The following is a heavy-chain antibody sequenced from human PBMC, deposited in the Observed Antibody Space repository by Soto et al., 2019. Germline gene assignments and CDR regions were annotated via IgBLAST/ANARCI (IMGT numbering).Heavy chain of an antibody. D-gene: IGHD3-9*01. CDR1: GGTFSSYA. J-gene: IGHJ6*02. CDR2: IIPIFGTA. CDR3: ARSYDILPGYYRDYYYGMDV. V-gene: IGHV1-69*12. Sequence: QVQLVQSGAEVKKPGSSVKVSCKASGGTFSSYAISWVRQAPGQGLEWMGGIIPIFGTANYAQKFQGRVTITADESTSTAYMELSGLRSEDTAVYYCARSYDILPGYYRDYYYGMDVWGQGTTVTVSS.